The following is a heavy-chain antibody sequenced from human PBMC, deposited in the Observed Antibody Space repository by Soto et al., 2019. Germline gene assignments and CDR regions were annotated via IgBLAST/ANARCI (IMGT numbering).Heavy chain of an antibody. CDR1: GYSFTSYW. D-gene: IGHD2-2*01. V-gene: IGHV5-51*01. J-gene: IGHJ5*02. Sequence: GESLEVSCKGSGYSFTSYWIGWVRQMPGKGQESLGIIYPGVSDTRYRPSSQGQVTISADKSISAAYLQWSSLKASDTAMYYCARLKGGYCSSTSCPQWSPRFDPWGQGTLLTVSS. CDR3: ARLKGGYCSSTSCPQWSPRFDP. CDR2: IYPGVSDT.